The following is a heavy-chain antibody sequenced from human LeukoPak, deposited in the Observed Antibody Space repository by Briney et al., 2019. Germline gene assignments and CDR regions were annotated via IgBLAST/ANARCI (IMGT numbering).Heavy chain of an antibody. V-gene: IGHV4-59*12. Sequence: PSETLSLTCTVSGGSISSYYWSWIRQPPGKGLEWIGYIYYSGSTNYNPSLKSRVTISVDTSKNQFSLKLSSVTAADTAVYYCARGLRYYYYYMDVWGKGTTVTVSS. CDR2: IYYSGST. J-gene: IGHJ6*03. CDR3: ARGLRYYYYYMDV. D-gene: IGHD3-16*01. CDR1: GGSISSYY.